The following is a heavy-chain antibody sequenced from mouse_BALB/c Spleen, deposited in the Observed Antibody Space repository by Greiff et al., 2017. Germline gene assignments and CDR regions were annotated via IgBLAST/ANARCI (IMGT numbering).Heavy chain of an antibody. CDR1: GYTFTSYW. CDR3: ARSGDSLLRLRYAMDY. J-gene: IGHJ4*01. D-gene: IGHD1-2*01. V-gene: IGHV1-7*01. Sequence: VKLMESGAELAKPGASVKMSCKASGYTFTSYWMHWVKQRPGQGLEWIGYINPSTGYTEYNQKFKDKATLTADKSSSTAYMQLSSLTSEDSAVYYCARSGDSLLRLRYAMDYWGQGTSVTVSS. CDR2: INPSTGYT.